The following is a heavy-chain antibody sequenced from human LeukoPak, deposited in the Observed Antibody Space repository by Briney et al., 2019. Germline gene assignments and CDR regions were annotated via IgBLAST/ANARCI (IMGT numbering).Heavy chain of an antibody. J-gene: IGHJ5*02. CDR1: GFTFSSYG. V-gene: IGHV3-30*02. CDR2: IRYDGSNK. Sequence: GGSLRLSCAASGFTFSSYGMHWVRQAPGQGLEWVAFIRYDGSNKYYADSVKGRFTISRDNSKNTPYLQMNNLKTEGTAVYYCTGLGAWGQGTLVTVSS. D-gene: IGHD1-14*01. CDR3: TGLGA.